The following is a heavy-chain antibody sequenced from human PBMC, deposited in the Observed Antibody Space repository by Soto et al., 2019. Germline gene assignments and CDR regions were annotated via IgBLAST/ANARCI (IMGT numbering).Heavy chain of an antibody. CDR2: IHSDGNFT. V-gene: IGHV3-74*01. J-gene: IGHJ6*02. CDR1: GSSFSTYW. Sequence: EVQLVESGGGLVQPGGSLRLSCAASGSSFSTYWMHWVRQAPGKGLVWVSLIHSDGNFTTYADSVKGRFTISRDNAKNTLYLQMNSLRVEDTAVYYCARHGMDVWGQGTTDTVS. CDR3: ARHGMDV.